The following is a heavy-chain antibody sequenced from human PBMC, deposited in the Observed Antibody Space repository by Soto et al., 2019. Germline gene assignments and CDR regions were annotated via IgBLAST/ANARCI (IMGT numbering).Heavy chain of an antibody. CDR2: ISSSGSTI. CDR1: GFTFSDYY. V-gene: IGHV3-11*04. CDR3: ARDTKVAGNPLDPYDY. J-gene: IGHJ4*02. D-gene: IGHD6-19*01. Sequence: GGSLRLSCAASGFTFSDYYMSWIRQAPGKGLEWVSYISSSGSTIYYADSVKGRFTISRDNAKNSLYLQMNSLRAEDTAVYYCARDTKVAGNPLDPYDYWGQGTLVTVSS.